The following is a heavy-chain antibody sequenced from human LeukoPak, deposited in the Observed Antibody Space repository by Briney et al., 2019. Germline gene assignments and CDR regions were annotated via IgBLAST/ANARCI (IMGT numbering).Heavy chain of an antibody. V-gene: IGHV3-53*05. J-gene: IGHJ6*03. CDR2: IYSGGST. Sequence: GGSLRLSCAASGFTVSSNYMSWVRQAPGKGLEWVSVIYSGGSTYYADSVKGRFTISRDNSKNTLYLQMNSLRAEDTAVYYCARAPNYRYYYYMDDWGKGTTVTVSS. CDR3: ARAPNYRYYYYMDD. CDR1: GFTVSSNY.